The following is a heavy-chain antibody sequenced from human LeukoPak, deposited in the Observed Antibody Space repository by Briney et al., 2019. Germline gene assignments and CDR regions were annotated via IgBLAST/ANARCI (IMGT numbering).Heavy chain of an antibody. D-gene: IGHD3-3*01. CDR1: GFTFGKYW. V-gene: IGHV3-7*03. Sequence: GGSLRLSCVASGFTFGKYWMSWVRQAPGKGLEWVANIKLDGSEKNYVDSVKGRFTISRDNTENSLYLQMNSLRVEDTAVFYCARDQYDTWSRRGNFDSWGQGTLVIVSS. CDR2: IKLDGSEK. J-gene: IGHJ4*02. CDR3: ARDQYDTWSRRGNFDS.